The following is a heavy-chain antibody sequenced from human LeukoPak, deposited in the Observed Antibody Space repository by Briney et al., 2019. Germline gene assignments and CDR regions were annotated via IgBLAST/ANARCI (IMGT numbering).Heavy chain of an antibody. J-gene: IGHJ6*02. CDR2: FNPNAGSA. D-gene: IGHD2-21*01. V-gene: IGHV1-46*01. CDR1: EYTFTKYY. Sequence: ASVKVSCKAPEYTFTKYYMHWVRQAPGQGLEWLGLFNPNAGSAAYAQKFQGRVTMTRDTSTSTVYMELSSLRSGDTAVYYCARDLWYRTYYYYYGMDVWGQGTTVTVSS. CDR3: ARDLWYRTYYYYYGMDV.